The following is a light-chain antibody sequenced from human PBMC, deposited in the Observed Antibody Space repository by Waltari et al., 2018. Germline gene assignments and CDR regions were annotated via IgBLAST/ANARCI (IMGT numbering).Light chain of an antibody. V-gene: IGLV1-44*01. CDR2: SNT. CDR1: YSNMGSHS. CDR3: ALWDDSLNGVV. J-gene: IGLJ2*01. Sequence: QSVLTQPPSASGNPGQRVTISCSGTYSNMGSHSATCFPHLPGTAPKLLIHSNTERPSGVPGRFSGSKSGTSASLAISGLQSEDEGDYYCALWDDSLNGVVFGGGTKLTVL.